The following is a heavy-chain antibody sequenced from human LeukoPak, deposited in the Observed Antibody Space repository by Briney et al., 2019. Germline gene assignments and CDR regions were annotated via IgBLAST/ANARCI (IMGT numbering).Heavy chain of an antibody. J-gene: IGHJ6*03. Sequence: ASVKVSCKASGYTFTCYYMHWVRQAPGQGLEWVGRINPNSGGTNYAQKLQGRVTMTRDTSISTAYMELSRLRSDDTAVYYCARSYGDYGNHYYYMDVWGKGTTVTVSS. CDR2: INPNSGGT. CDR3: ARSYGDYGNHYYYMDV. CDR1: GYTFTCYY. V-gene: IGHV1-2*06. D-gene: IGHD4-17*01.